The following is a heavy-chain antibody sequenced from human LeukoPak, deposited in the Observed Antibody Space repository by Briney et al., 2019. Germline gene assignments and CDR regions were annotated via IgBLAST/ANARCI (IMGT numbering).Heavy chain of an antibody. CDR2: INRDGSTT. V-gene: IGHV3-74*03. J-gene: IGHJ4*02. CDR3: ARDKKGGESSEIDY. Sequence: GGSLSLSRAASRFTFSNYWVHSVRQAPGRGQVGVSSINRDGSTTKYADSVKGRFTVSRHNAKNTLNLQMNSLRAEDTAVYYCARDKKGGESSEIDYCGQGTLVTVYS. D-gene: IGHD3-10*01. CDR1: RFTFSNYW.